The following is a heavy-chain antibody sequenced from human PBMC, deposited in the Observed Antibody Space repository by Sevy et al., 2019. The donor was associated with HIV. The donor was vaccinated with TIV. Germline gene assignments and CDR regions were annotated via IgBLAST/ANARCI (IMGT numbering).Heavy chain of an antibody. Sequence: SETLSLTCTVSAGSISSYYWSWIRQPPGKGLEWIGYIYYSGSTNYNPSLKSRVTISVDTSKNQFSLKLSSVTAADTAVYYCARDSSSSKRGINWFDPWGQGTLVTVSS. J-gene: IGHJ5*02. CDR3: ARDSSSSKRGINWFDP. V-gene: IGHV4-59*01. CDR2: IYYSGST. CDR1: AGSISSYY. D-gene: IGHD6-6*01.